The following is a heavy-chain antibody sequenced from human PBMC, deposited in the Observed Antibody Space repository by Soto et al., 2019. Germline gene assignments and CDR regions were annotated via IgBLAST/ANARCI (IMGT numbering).Heavy chain of an antibody. CDR2: IDPSDSYI. J-gene: IGHJ4*03. CDR1: GYRFSDYW. Sequence: PGQSLMISCKGSGYRFSDYWILWVRQTPGKGLEWMGRIDPSDSYITYSPSFQGHVIISADKSINSAFLTWTSLKASDRAIYYCANLEFTFGSIDVFDIWGQGSIVTASS. V-gene: IGHV5-10-1*01. D-gene: IGHD3-3*01. CDR3: ANLEFTFGSIDVFDI.